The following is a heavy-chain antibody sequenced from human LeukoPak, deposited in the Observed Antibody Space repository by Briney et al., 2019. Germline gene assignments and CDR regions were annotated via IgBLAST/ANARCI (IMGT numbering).Heavy chain of an antibody. Sequence: PGGSLRLSCAASGFTFSSYAMSWVRQAPGKGLEWVSAISGSGGSTYYADSVKGRFTISRDNSENTLYLQMNSLRAEDTAVYYCAKDCVVSGGGACYGVDWGQGTLLTVSS. CDR2: ISGSGGST. CDR1: GFTFSSYA. V-gene: IGHV3-23*01. J-gene: IGHJ4*02. CDR3: AKDCVVSGGGACYGVD. D-gene: IGHD2-21*02.